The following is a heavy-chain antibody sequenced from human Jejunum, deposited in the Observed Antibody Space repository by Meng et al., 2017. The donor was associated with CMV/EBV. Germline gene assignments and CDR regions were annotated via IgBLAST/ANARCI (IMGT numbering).Heavy chain of an antibody. V-gene: IGHV3-11*04. Sequence: FTFSDYYMTWIRQVPGKGLAWVSYISSSGSTIYYADSVKGRFTISRDNARNSLYLQMNSLRAEDTAIYYCAKDWLGYYDNSGFFESWGQGTQVTVSS. CDR3: AKDWLGYYDNSGFFES. J-gene: IGHJ4*02. CDR1: FTFSDYY. D-gene: IGHD3-22*01. CDR2: ISSSGSTI.